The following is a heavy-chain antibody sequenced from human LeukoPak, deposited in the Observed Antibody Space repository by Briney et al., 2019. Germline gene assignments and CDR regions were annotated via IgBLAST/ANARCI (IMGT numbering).Heavy chain of an antibody. Sequence: PSETLSLTCTVSGGSISSGGYYWSWIRQPPGKGLEWIGYIYHSGSTYYNPSLKSRVTISVDRSKNQFSLKLSSVTAADTAVYYCARGSIAAGRELDYWGQGTLVTVSS. J-gene: IGHJ4*02. CDR1: GGSISSGGYY. CDR2: IYHSGST. D-gene: IGHD6-6*01. CDR3: ARGSIAAGRELDY. V-gene: IGHV4-30-2*01.